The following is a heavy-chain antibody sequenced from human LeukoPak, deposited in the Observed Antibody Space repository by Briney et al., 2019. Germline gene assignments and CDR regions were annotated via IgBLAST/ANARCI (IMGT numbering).Heavy chain of an antibody. Sequence: SETLSLTCTVSGGSISSYYWSWIRQPPGKGLEWIGYIYYGGSTHYNPSLKSRVTISVDTSKNQFSLNLSSVTAADTAVYYCARGVWPAVDGRFFWFDPWGQGTLVTVSS. J-gene: IGHJ5*02. V-gene: IGHV4-59*01. CDR2: IYYGGST. D-gene: IGHD6-19*01. CDR1: GGSISSYY. CDR3: ARGVWPAVDGRFFWFDP.